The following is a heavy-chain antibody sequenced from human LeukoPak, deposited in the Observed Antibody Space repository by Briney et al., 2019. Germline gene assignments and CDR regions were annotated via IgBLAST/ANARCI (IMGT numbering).Heavy chain of an antibody. Sequence: GGSLRLSCAASGFTFSSYWVSWVRQAPGKGLEWVANIKQDGSEKYYVDSVKGRFTISRDNAKNSLYLQMNSLRAEDTAVYYFASSWYFGYWGQGTLVTVSS. V-gene: IGHV3-7*01. CDR3: ASSWYFGY. J-gene: IGHJ4*02. D-gene: IGHD2-15*01. CDR2: IKQDGSEK. CDR1: GFTFSSYW.